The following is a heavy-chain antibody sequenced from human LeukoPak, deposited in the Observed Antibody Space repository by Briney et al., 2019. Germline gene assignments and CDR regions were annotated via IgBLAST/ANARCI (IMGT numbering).Heavy chain of an antibody. CDR3: AKDNSLSRGSPGI. Sequence: AFIRYDGSNKYYADSVKGRFTISRDNSKNTLYLQMNSLRAEDTAVYYCAKDNSLSRGSPGIWGQGTMVTVSS. CDR2: IRYDGSNK. J-gene: IGHJ3*02. D-gene: IGHD1-26*01. V-gene: IGHV3-30*02.